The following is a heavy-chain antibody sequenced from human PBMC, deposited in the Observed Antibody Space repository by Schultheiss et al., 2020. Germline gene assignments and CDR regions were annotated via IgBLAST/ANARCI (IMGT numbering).Heavy chain of an antibody. CDR3: AKVPYDSSGSIYFQH. V-gene: IGHV3-74*01. CDR1: GFTFSSYW. J-gene: IGHJ1*01. Sequence: GGSLRLSCAASGFTFSSYWMHWVRQAPGKGLVWVSRINSDGSSTSYADSVKGRFTISRDNAKNTLYLQMNSLRAEDTAVYYCAKVPYDSSGSIYFQHWGQGTLVTVSS. D-gene: IGHD3-22*01. CDR2: INSDGSST.